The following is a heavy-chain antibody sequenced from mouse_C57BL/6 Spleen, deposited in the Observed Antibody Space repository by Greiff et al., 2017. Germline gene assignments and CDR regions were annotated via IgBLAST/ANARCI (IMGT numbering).Heavy chain of an antibody. V-gene: IGHV5-4*03. D-gene: IGHD6-5*01. CDR1: GFTFSSYA. Sequence: EVMLVESGGGLVKPGGSLKLSCAASGFTFSSYAMSWVRQTPEKRLEWVATISDGGSYTYYPDNVKGRFTISRDNAKNNLYLQMSHLKSEDTAMYYCARAVAYGGAMDYWGQGTSVTVSS. CDR2: ISDGGSYT. CDR3: ARAVAYGGAMDY. J-gene: IGHJ4*01.